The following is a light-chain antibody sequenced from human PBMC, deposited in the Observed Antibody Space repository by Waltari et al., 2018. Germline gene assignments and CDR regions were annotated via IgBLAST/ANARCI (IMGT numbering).Light chain of an antibody. CDR3: QQCNTFSFN. CDR2: RAS. CDR1: PSINDL. Sequence: DVQMTQSPSSLSASVGDRITMTCRASPSINDLLAWYQQKPGKAPRLLIQRASILESGVPSRFSGSGSGTEFTLTINGLQPDDFGTYYCQQCNTFSFNFGPGTTV. J-gene: IGKJ3*01. V-gene: IGKV1-5*03.